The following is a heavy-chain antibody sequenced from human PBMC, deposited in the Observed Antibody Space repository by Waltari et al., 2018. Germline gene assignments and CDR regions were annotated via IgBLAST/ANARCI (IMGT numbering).Heavy chain of an antibody. CDR2: IIPIFGTA. V-gene: IGHV1-69*13. CDR3: ARTSYCSGGSCYSRASFDY. CDR1: GGTFSSYA. Sequence: QVQLVQSGAEVKKPGSSVKVSCKASGGTFSSYAISWVRQAPGHGLEWMGGIIPIFGTANYAQKFQGRVTITADESTSTAYMELSSLRSEDTAVYYCARTSYCSGGSCYSRASFDYWGQGTLVTVSS. J-gene: IGHJ4*02. D-gene: IGHD2-15*01.